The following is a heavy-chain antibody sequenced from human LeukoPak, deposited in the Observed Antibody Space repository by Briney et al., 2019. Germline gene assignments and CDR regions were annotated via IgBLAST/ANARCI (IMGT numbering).Heavy chain of an antibody. CDR3: ARGPTTVTSPHFDY. D-gene: IGHD4-17*01. J-gene: IGHJ4*02. CDR1: GFTFSDYY. V-gene: IGHV3-11*01. Sequence: PGGSLRLSCAASGFTFSDYYMSWIRQAPGKGLEWVSYSSSSGSTIYYADSVKGRFTISRDNAKNSLYLQMNSLRAEGTAVYYCARGPTTVTSPHFDYWGQGTLVTVSS. CDR2: SSSSGSTI.